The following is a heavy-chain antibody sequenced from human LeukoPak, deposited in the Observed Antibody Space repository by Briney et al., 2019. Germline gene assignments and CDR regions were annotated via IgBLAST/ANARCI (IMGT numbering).Heavy chain of an antibody. J-gene: IGHJ4*02. CDR1: GFTFSSYA. CDR3: AKSVSQTGSVN. V-gene: IGHV3-23*01. CDR2: ISGSGGST. D-gene: IGHD3-10*01. Sequence: GGSLRLSCAASGFTFSSYAMSWVRQAPGKGLEWVSAISGSGGSTYYADSVKGRFTISRDNSKNTQYLQMNSLRAEDTGVYYCAKSVSQTGSVNWGQGTLVTVSS.